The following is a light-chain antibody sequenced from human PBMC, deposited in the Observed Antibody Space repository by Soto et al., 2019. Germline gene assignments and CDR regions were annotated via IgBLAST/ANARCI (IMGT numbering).Light chain of an antibody. CDR1: SSDVGGYNY. V-gene: IGLV2-14*01. CDR3: SSYTSSSTLV. J-gene: IGLJ2*01. CDR2: DVS. Sequence: QSALTQPASVSGSPGQSITISRTGTSSDVGGYNYVSWYQQHPGKAPNLIIYDVSNRPSGVSNRFSGSKSGNTASLTISGLQAEDEADYYCSSYTSSSTLVFGGGTKVTVL.